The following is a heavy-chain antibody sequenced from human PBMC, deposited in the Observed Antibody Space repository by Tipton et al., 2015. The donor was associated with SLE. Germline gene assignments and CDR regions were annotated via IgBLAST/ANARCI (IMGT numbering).Heavy chain of an antibody. V-gene: IGHV4-39*07. CDR1: GGSITRSGNY. D-gene: IGHD3-3*01. Sequence: TLSLTCTVSGGSITRSGNYWGWIRQPPRKGLEWIGSIYSSGTTYYNPSPKSRITISVDTSKNQFSLRLSSVTAADTAVYYCARLLTIFGVVNWGQGTLVTVSS. CDR2: IYSSGTT. CDR3: ARLLTIFGVVN. J-gene: IGHJ4*02.